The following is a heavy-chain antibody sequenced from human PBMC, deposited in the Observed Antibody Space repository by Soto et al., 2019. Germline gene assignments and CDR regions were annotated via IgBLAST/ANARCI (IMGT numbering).Heavy chain of an antibody. V-gene: IGHV4-30-2*01. CDR3: ASSSYYDSSGMHDFDY. CDR1: GGSISSGGYS. Sequence: QLQLQESGSGLVKPSQTLSLTCAVSGGSISSGGYSWSWIRQPPGKGLEWIGYIYHSGSTYYNPSLKSRVTISVDRSKNQFSLKLSSVTAADTAVYYCASSSYYDSSGMHDFDYWGQGTLVTVSS. J-gene: IGHJ4*02. CDR2: IYHSGST. D-gene: IGHD3-22*01.